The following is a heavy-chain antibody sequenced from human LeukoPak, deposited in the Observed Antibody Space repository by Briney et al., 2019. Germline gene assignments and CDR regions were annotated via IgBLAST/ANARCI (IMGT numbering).Heavy chain of an antibody. CDR1: EFQVRDYE. V-gene: IGHV3-48*03. CDR3: AGDGYGGNRGVLY. D-gene: IGHD4-23*01. CDR2: ISRTGSTR. Sequence: PGGSLRLSCTGSEFQVRDYEMNWVRQAPGKGLEWVSYISRTGSTRYFADSVKGRFTISRDNSKNSLYLQMNSLRAEDAAVYYCAGDGYGGNRGVLYWGQGTLVTVSS. J-gene: IGHJ4*02.